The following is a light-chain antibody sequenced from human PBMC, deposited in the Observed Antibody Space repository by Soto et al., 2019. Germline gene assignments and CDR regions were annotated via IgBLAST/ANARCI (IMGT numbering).Light chain of an antibody. V-gene: IGLV2-14*01. J-gene: IGLJ2*01. CDR1: SSDVGGYHS. CDR3: SSYTISSTRV. CDR2: EVS. Sequence: QSALTQPASVSGSPGQSITISCTGTSSDVGGYHSVSWYQQHPGIAPKLMIYEVSNRPSGVSNRFSGSKSGNTASLTISGLQAEDEADYYCSSYTISSTRVFGGGTKLTVL.